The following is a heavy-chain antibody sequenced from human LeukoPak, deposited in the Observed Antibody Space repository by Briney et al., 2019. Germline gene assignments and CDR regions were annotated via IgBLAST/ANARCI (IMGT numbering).Heavy chain of an antibody. CDR3: ARGTAVDAFDI. V-gene: IGHV4-61*01. CDR1: GGSFSSGSYY. CDR2: IYYSGST. J-gene: IGHJ3*02. D-gene: IGHD4-23*01. Sequence: PSETLSLTCTVSGGSFSSGSYYWSWIRQPPGKGLEWIGYIYYSGSTNYNPSLKSRVTISVDTSKNQFSLKLSSVTAADTAVYYCARGTAVDAFDIWGQGTMVTVSS.